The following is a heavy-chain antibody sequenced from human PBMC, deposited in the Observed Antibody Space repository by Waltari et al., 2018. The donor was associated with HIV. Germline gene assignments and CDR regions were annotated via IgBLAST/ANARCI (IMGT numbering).Heavy chain of an antibody. V-gene: IGHV3-23*01. Sequence: EVQLLESGGGLVQPGGSLSLSCVAFGFTFRSLAMNWVRQAPGKGLAWVSAISGSGGSTYYADSVKGRFTISRDNSKNTLYLQMNSLRAEDTAVFYCAKDPDPYYDFWSGYFPGYFDYWGQGTPVTVSS. CDR2: ISGSGGST. CDR1: GFTFRSLA. CDR3: AKDPDPYYDFWSGYFPGYFDY. D-gene: IGHD3-3*01. J-gene: IGHJ4*02.